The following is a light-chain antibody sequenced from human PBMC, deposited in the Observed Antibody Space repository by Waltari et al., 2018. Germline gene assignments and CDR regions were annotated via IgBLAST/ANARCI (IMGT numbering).Light chain of an antibody. J-gene: IGKJ2*01. CDR3: QQYGSSPMYT. Sequence: EIVLTQSPGTLSLSPGERATLSCRASQSVSSSSLAWYQQQPGQAPRLLIYGASSRATGIPDRFSGSGSGTDFTLTISRLEPEDFAVYYCQQYGSSPMYTFGQGTKLEIK. CDR2: GAS. CDR1: QSVSSSS. V-gene: IGKV3-20*01.